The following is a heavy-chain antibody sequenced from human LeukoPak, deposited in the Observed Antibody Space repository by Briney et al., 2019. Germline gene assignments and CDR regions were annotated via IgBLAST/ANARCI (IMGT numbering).Heavy chain of an antibody. CDR3: AKPRLGYCSSTSCYHFDY. CDR1: GFTFSSYA. CDR2: ISGSGGST. J-gene: IGHJ4*02. V-gene: IGHV3-23*01. Sequence: GGSLRLSCAASGFTFSSYAMSWVRQAPGKGLEWVSAISGSGGSTYYADSVKGRFTISRDNSKNTLYLQMNSLRAEGTAVYYCAKPRLGYCSSTSCYHFDYWGQGTLVTVPS. D-gene: IGHD2-2*01.